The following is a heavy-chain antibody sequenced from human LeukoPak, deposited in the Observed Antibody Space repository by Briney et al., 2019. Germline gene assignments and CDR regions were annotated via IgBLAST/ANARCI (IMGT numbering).Heavy chain of an antibody. D-gene: IGHD2-15*01. CDR1: GYSFTSYW. V-gene: IGHV5-10-1*01. CDR3: ARQDLGQYCSGGSCYMDY. J-gene: IGHJ4*02. Sequence: GESLKISCKGSGYSFTSYWISWVRQMPGKGLEWMGRIDPSDSYTNYSPSFQGHVTISADKSISTAYLQWSSLKASDTAMYYCARQDLGQYCSGGSCYMDYWGQGTLVTVSS. CDR2: IDPSDSYT.